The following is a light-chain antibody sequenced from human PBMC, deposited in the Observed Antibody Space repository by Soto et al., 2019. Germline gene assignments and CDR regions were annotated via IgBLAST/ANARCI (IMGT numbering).Light chain of an antibody. J-gene: IGKJ1*01. CDR1: QGVGDD. CDR3: LQYRDYPHA. CDR2: AAS. Sequence: AIQMTQSPSSLSASVGDRVIITCRASQGVGDDLGWYQQRPGKAPKVLIYAASTLQSGVPSRFSGSGSGTFFALTISRPQPDDSATYYCLQYRDYPHACGQGTKVEIK. V-gene: IGKV1-6*01.